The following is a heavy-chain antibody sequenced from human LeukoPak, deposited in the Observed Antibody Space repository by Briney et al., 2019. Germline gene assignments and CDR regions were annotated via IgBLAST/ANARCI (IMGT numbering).Heavy chain of an antibody. V-gene: IGHV1-46*01. CDR2: INPSGGGT. D-gene: IGHD3-3*01. CDR3: ARGLEAYDFWSGYYTAGVDP. J-gene: IGHJ5*02. Sequence: GASVKVSCKASGDTFSSNFMHWVRQAPGQGLEWMGIINPSGGGTSYAQKFQGRVTMTRNTSISTAYMELSSLRSEDTAVYYCARGLEAYDFWSGYYTAGVDPWGQGTLVTVSS. CDR1: GDTFSSNF.